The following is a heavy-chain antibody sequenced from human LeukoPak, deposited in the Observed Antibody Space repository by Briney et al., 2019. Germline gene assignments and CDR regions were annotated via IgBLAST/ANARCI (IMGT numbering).Heavy chain of an antibody. CDR1: GFTFSTYW. CDR3: ARGSLSYGGTVFDY. Sequence: GGSLRLSCEASGFTFSTYWMNWVRQAPGKGLEWVSYISSSGSTIYYADSVKGRFTISRDNAKNSLYLQMNSLRAEDTAVYYCARGSLSYGGTVFDYWGQGTLVTVSS. V-gene: IGHV3-48*04. CDR2: ISSSGSTI. J-gene: IGHJ4*02. D-gene: IGHD4-23*01.